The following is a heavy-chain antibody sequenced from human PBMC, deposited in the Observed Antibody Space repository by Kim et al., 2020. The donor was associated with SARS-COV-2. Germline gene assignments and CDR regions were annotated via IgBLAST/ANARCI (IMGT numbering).Heavy chain of an antibody. CDR1: GGSISSSSYY. D-gene: IGHD3-22*01. J-gene: IGHJ3*02. CDR3: ARHPRRDSSGYRIYAFDI. Sequence: SETLSLTCTVSGGSISSSSYYWGWIRQPPGKGLEWIGSIYYSGSTYYNPSLKSRVTISVDTSKNQFSLKLSSVTAADTAVYYCARHPRRDSSGYRIYAFDIWGQGTMVTVSS. CDR2: IYYSGST. V-gene: IGHV4-39*01.